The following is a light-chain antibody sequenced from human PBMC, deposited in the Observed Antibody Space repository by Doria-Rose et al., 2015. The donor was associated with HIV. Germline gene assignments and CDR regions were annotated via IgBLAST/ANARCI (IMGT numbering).Light chain of an antibody. CDR1: SSNIGSNT. J-gene: IGLJ3*02. CDR3: AAWDDSLNGWV. Sequence: LSQDPSASGTPGQRVAISCSGSSSNIGSNTVNWYQQLPGTDPKLLIYGNNQRPSGVPDRFSGSKSGTSASLAISGLQSDDEADYYCAAWDDSLNGWVFGGGTKLTVL. CDR2: GNN. V-gene: IGLV1-44*01.